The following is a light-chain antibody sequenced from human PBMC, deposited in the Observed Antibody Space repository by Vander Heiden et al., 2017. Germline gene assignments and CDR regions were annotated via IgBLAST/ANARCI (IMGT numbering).Light chain of an antibody. J-gene: IGLJ3*02. Sequence: QSALTQPPSASGSPGQSVTISCTGTSGDVGGYNYVSWYQQHPGKAPKLMIDEFNERPSGVPYRFSGSKSGNTASLTVSGLQAEDEGEYYCSSYAGGNYVVFGGGTKLTVL. CDR2: EFN. CDR1: SGDVGGYNY. V-gene: IGLV2-8*01. CDR3: SSYAGGNYVV.